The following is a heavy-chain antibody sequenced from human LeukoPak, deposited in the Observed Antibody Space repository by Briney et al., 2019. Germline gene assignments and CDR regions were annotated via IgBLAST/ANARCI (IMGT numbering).Heavy chain of an antibody. CDR2: INPNSGGT. V-gene: IGHV1-2*06. CDR1: GYTFTGYY. Sequence: ASVKVSCKASGYTFTGYYLHWVRQAPGQGLEWMGRINPNSGGTNHAQKFQGRDTMTRDTYISTAYMELSRLRSDDTAVYYCASCCETLCYYWGQGTLVTVPS. CDR3: ASCCETLCYY. J-gene: IGHJ4*02.